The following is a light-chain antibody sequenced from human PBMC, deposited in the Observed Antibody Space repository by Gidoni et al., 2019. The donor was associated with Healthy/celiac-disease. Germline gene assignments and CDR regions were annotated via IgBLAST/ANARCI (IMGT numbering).Light chain of an antibody. CDR1: QSVSSN. CDR3: QQYNNWWT. Sequence: EIVMTQSPATLSVSPGERATLSCRASQSVSSNSAWYQQKPGQAPRLLIYGASTRATGIPARFSGSGSGTESTLTISSLQSEDVAVYYCQQYNNWWTFGQXTKVEIK. CDR2: GAS. J-gene: IGKJ1*01. V-gene: IGKV3-15*01.